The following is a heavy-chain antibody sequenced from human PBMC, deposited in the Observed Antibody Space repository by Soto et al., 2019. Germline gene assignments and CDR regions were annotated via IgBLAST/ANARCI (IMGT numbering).Heavy chain of an antibody. CDR1: GFTFSSYW. D-gene: IGHD1-1*01. J-gene: IGHJ4*02. CDR3: ARDNNWSYDS. V-gene: IGHV3-74*03. Sequence: GGSLRLSCAASGFTFSSYWMHWVRQAPGEGLVWVSYIKPDGSRTKDADSVKGRFTISRDNARNTLYLRMNSLRAEDTAVYYCARDNNWSYDSWGRGTLVTVS. CDR2: IKPDGSRT.